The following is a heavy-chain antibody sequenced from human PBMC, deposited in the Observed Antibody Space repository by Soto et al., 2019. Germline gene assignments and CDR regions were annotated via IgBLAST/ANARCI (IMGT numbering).Heavy chain of an antibody. Sequence: PGGSLRLSCAASGFTFSSYSMNWVRLAPGKGLEWVSYISSSSSTIYYADSVKGRFTISRDNAKNSLYLQMNSLRAEDTAVYYCARDQDIVARGYCYMDVWGKGTTVTVSS. CDR1: GFTFSSYS. V-gene: IGHV3-48*01. D-gene: IGHD5-12*01. CDR2: ISSSSSTI. CDR3: ARDQDIVARGYCYMDV. J-gene: IGHJ6*03.